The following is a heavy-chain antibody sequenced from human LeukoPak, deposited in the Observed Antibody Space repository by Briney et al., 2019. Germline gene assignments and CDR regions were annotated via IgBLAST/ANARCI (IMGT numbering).Heavy chain of an antibody. J-gene: IGHJ4*02. CDR2: ISHDGSNK. CDR1: GFTFSNYG. D-gene: IGHD3-3*01. V-gene: IGHV3-30*18. Sequence: GRTLRLSCAASGFTFSNYGMNWVRQAPGKGLEWGAIISHDGSNKYYAESVKGRFTISRDNSKHTLYLQINSLRAEDTAVYYCAKERLQSLDWRYPRGFDYWGQGILATVSS. CDR3: AKERLQSLDWRYPRGFDY.